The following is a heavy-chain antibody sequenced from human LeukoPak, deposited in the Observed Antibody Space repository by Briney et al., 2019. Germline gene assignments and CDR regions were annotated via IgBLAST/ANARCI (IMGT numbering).Heavy chain of an antibody. CDR3: ATTRWGIAAAGTPFDY. V-gene: IGHV1-2*02. Sequence: ASVKVSCKASGYTFTGYYMHWVRQAPGQGLEWMGWINPNSGGTNYAQKFQGRVTMTRDTSISTAYMELSRLRSDDTAVYHCATTRWGIAAAGTPFDYWGQGTLVTVSS. CDR1: GYTFTGYY. J-gene: IGHJ4*02. D-gene: IGHD6-13*01. CDR2: INPNSGGT.